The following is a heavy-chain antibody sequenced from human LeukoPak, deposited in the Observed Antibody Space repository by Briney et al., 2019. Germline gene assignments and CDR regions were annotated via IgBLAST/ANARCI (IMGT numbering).Heavy chain of an antibody. Sequence: GGSLRLSCAASGFTFSSYAMSWVRQAPGKGLEWVSAISGSGGSTYYADSVKGRFTISRDNSKNTLYLQMNSLRAEDTAVYYCAVYSSSRYAFDYWGQGTLVTVSS. J-gene: IGHJ4*02. D-gene: IGHD6-13*01. CDR2: ISGSGGST. CDR1: GFTFSSYA. CDR3: AVYSSSRYAFDY. V-gene: IGHV3-23*01.